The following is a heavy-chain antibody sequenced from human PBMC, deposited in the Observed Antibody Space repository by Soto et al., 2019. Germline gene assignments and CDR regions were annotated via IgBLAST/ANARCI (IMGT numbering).Heavy chain of an antibody. D-gene: IGHD3-3*01. Sequence: PSQTLSLTCAISGDSVSSNSAAWNWIRQSPSRGLEWLGRTYYRSKWYNDYAVSVKSRITINPDTSKNQFSLQLNSVTPEDTAVYYCARDKYDFWSGPYGMDVWGQGTTVTVSS. CDR3: ARDKYDFWSGPYGMDV. V-gene: IGHV6-1*01. CDR2: TYYRSKWYN. CDR1: GDSVSSNSAA. J-gene: IGHJ6*02.